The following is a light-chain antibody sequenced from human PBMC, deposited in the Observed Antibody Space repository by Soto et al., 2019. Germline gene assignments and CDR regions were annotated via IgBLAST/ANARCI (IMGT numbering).Light chain of an antibody. V-gene: IGKV1-39*01. CDR3: QQSYTTPRT. Sequence: DIQMTQSPFSLSASVGDRITITCRASQTIFTYLNWYQQKPGKAPELLISAASSLQSGVSPRFGGSGCGTEFTFTIDSLQPEDSATFYCQQSYTTPRTFGQGTKVEMK. CDR2: AAS. J-gene: IGKJ1*01. CDR1: QTIFTY.